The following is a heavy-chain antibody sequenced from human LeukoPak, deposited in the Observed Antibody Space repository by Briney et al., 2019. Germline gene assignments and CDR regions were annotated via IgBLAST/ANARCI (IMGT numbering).Heavy chain of an antibody. D-gene: IGHD6-13*01. J-gene: IGHJ6*03. CDR3: PRTIAAAGTVVWYYYMDV. CDR1: GGTFSSYA. Sequence: GASVKVSCKAPGGTFSSYAISWVRQAPGQGLEWMGGIIPIFGTANYAQKFQGRVTITADESTSTAYMELSSLRSEDTAVYYCPRTIAAAGTVVWYYYMDVWGKGTTVTISS. V-gene: IGHV1-69*13. CDR2: IIPIFGTA.